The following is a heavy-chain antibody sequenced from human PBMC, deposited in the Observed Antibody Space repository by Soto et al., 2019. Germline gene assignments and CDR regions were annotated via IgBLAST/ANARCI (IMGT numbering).Heavy chain of an antibody. D-gene: IGHD6-6*01. CDR3: AKDRIRGTSYFDY. CDR2: FSYNGDKT. V-gene: IGHV3-30*18. CDR1: GFSFNTYG. Sequence: PGGSLRLSCAASGFSFNTYGMHWVRQAPGKGLEWVAVFSYNGDKTFYADSVKGRFTISRDNSQSTLYLQMNSLRPEDTAVYYCAKDRIRGTSYFDYWGQGTLVTVSS. J-gene: IGHJ4*02.